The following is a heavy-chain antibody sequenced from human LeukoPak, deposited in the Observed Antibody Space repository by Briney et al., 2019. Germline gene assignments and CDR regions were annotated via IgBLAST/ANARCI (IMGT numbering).Heavy chain of an antibody. J-gene: IGHJ4*02. Sequence: GRSLRLSCAASGFTFSSYSMNWVRQAPGKGLEWVSSISSSSSYIYYADSVKGRFTISRDNAKNSLYLQMNSLRAEDTAVYYCARGVYCTNGVCYDGPDWGQGTLVTVSS. D-gene: IGHD2-8*01. CDR3: ARGVYCTNGVCYDGPD. CDR1: GFTFSSYS. V-gene: IGHV3-21*01. CDR2: ISSSSSYI.